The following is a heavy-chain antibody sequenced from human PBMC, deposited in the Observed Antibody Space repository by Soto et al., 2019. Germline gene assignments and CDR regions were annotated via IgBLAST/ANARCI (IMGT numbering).Heavy chain of an antibody. CDR1: GGSITGYY. V-gene: IGHV4-4*07. D-gene: IGHD6-6*01. Sequence: SETLSLTCTVSGGSITGYYWSWIRQPAGRGLEWIGRGYHTGYTTYNPSLRGRVTMSLDTSKNQISLKLTSVTAADTAVYYCAKDPLEGGWAARPGSWFDPWGLGTLVTVSS. CDR2: GYHTGYT. J-gene: IGHJ5*02. CDR3: AKDPLEGGWAARPGSWFDP.